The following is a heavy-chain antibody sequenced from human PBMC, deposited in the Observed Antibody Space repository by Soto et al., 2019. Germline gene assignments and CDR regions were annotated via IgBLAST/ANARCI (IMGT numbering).Heavy chain of an antibody. CDR3: AREGWALRSRAFDI. Sequence: QVQLVQSGAEVKKPGSSVKVSCKASGGTFSSYTISWVRQAPGQGLEWMGRIIPILGIANYAQKFQGRVTIPAAESTITAYMGMSGLRSEDTAVYYCAREGWALRSRAFDIWGQGTMVTVSS. CDR2: IIPILGIA. CDR1: GGTFSSYT. V-gene: IGHV1-69*08. J-gene: IGHJ3*02. D-gene: IGHD1-26*01.